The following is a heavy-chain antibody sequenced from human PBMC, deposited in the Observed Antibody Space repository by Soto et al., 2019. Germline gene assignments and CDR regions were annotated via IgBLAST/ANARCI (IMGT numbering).Heavy chain of an antibody. V-gene: IGHV1-69*02. CDR1: GGTFSSYT. J-gene: IGHJ6*03. CDR3: ARGIVATTPRFGYYYYYMDV. Sequence: QVQLVQSGAEVKKPGSSVKVSCKASGGTFSSYTISWVRQAPGQGLEWMGTIIPILGIANYAQKFQGRVTITADKSTSTAYMELSSLRSEDTAVYYCARGIVATTPRFGYYYYYMDVWGKGTTVTVSS. CDR2: IIPILGIA. D-gene: IGHD5-12*01.